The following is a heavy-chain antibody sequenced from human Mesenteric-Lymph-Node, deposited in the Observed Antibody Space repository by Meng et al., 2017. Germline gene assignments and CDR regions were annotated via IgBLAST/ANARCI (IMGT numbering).Heavy chain of an antibody. V-gene: IGHV4-38-2*02. Sequence: SETLSLTCTVSGYSLTSGYYWGWIRQPPGKGLEWIGSIYHTGSPNYNPSFRSRATISVDTSKNQFSLNLSSVTTADTAVYYCARDGYSYGLYYFDYWGQGTLVTVSS. CDR2: IYHTGSP. J-gene: IGHJ4*02. CDR3: ARDGYSYGLYYFDY. CDR1: GYSLTSGYY. D-gene: IGHD5-18*01.